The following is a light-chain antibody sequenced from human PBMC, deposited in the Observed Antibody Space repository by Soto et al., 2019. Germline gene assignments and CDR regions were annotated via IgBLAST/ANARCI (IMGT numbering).Light chain of an antibody. CDR3: QQYNSFPWT. CDR1: QSFSSW. J-gene: IGKJ1*01. Sequence: DIQMTQSPSTLSASVGDRVTISCRASQSFSSWLAWYQQKPGKAPKLLIYKASSLQSGVPSGFSGSGSGTEFTLTISSLQPDDFATYYCQQYNSFPWTFGQGTKVDIK. V-gene: IGKV1-5*03. CDR2: KAS.